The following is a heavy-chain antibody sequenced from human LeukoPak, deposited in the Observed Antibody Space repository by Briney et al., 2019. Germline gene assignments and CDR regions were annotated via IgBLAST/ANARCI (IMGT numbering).Heavy chain of an antibody. CDR1: GYSFTSYW. CDR2: IYPGDSDT. D-gene: IGHD4-4*01. V-gene: IGHV5-51*01. CDR3: ARSNEAGGDDYSTYNWFDP. J-gene: IGHJ5*02. Sequence: GESLKISCKGSGYSFTSYWIGWVRQMPGKGLEWMGIIYPGDSDTRYSPSFQGQVTISADKSISTAYLQWSSLKASDTAMYYCARSNEAGGDDYSTYNWFDPWGQGTLVTVSS.